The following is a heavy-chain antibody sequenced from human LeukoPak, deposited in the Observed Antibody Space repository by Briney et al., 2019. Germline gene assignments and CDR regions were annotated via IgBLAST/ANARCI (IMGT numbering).Heavy chain of an antibody. J-gene: IGHJ3*02. Sequence: GGSLRLSCAASGFTFSDYYMSWIRQAPGKGLEWVSYISSSGSTIYYADSVKGRFTISRDNAKNSLYLQMNSLRAEDTAVYYCATDDRFGGWGAFDIWGQGTMVTVSS. V-gene: IGHV3-11*01. CDR2: ISSSGSTI. CDR1: GFTFSDYY. D-gene: IGHD3-10*01. CDR3: ATDDRFGGWGAFDI.